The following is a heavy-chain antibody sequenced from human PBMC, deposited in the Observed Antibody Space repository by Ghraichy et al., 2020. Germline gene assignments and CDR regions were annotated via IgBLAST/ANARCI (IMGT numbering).Heavy chain of an antibody. CDR1: GYTFTGYY. CDR2: INPNSGVT. CDR3: AIVPNTGAFDY. Sequence: ASVKVSCKASGYTFTGYYIHWVRQAPGQGLEWMGWINPNSGVTKYAQMFEGRVTMTRDTSISTAYIELSSLRSDDTAVYFCAIVPNTGAFDYWGQGTLVTVSS. D-gene: IGHD1-14*01. J-gene: IGHJ4*02. V-gene: IGHV1-2*02.